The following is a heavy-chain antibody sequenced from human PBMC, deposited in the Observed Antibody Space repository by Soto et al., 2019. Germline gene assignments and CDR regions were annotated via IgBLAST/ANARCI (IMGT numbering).Heavy chain of an antibody. CDR2: ISSSSSYT. V-gene: IGHV3-11*06. CDR3: ARGAVAGYYYYGMDV. Sequence: PGGSLRLSCAASGFTFSDYYMSWIRQAPGKGLEWVSYISSSSSYTNYADSAKGRFTISRDNAKNSLYLQMNSLRAEDTAVYYCARGAVAGYYYYGMDVWGQGTTVTVSS. D-gene: IGHD6-19*01. J-gene: IGHJ6*02. CDR1: GFTFSDYY.